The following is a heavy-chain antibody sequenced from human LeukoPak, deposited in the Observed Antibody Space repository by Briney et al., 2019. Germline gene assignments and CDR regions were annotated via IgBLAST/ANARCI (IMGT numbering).Heavy chain of an antibody. CDR1: GVSFDDYC. CDR2: INHSGYT. Sequence: SETLSLTCAVSGVSFDDYCWRWVRQTPGKGLEWIGEINHSGYTNDSPSLKSRVTFSIDTSRKQFSLNLRSVTVADAGIYYCTRMTTAHDYWGQGTLVTVSS. CDR3: TRMTTAHDY. V-gene: IGHV4-34*01. J-gene: IGHJ4*02. D-gene: IGHD4-17*01.